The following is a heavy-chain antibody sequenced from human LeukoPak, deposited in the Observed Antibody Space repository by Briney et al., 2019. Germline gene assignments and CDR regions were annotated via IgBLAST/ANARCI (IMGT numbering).Heavy chain of an antibody. D-gene: IGHD5-12*01. V-gene: IGHV3-21*05. Sequence: GGSLRLSCAASGFTFSSYAMSWVRQAPGKGLEWVSYISSSSSYTNYADSVKGRFTISRDNAKNSLYLQMNSLRAEDTAVYYCASASSGYSNDYWGQGTLVTVSS. CDR1: GFTFSSYA. CDR2: ISSSSSYT. CDR3: ASASSGYSNDY. J-gene: IGHJ4*02.